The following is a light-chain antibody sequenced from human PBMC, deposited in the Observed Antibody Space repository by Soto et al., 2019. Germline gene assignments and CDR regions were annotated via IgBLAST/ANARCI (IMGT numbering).Light chain of an antibody. CDR2: GDS. CDR3: SSYTSGSTLPWV. V-gene: IGLV1-40*01. CDR1: SSNIGAGYD. J-gene: IGLJ1*01. Sequence: QSVLTQPPSVSGAPGQRVTISCTGSSSNIGAGYDVNWYQQLPETAPKLLIFGDSNRPSGVPDRFSGSKSGTSASLVITGLQADDEAVYYCSSYTSGSTLPWVFGTGTKVTVL.